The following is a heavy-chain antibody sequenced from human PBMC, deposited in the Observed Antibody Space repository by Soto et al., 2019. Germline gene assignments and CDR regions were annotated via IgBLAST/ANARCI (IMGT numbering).Heavy chain of an antibody. J-gene: IGHJ4*02. CDR1: GGSISSYY. Sequence: QVQLQESGPGLVKPSETLSLTCTVSGGSISSYYWSWIRQPPGKGLEWIGYIYYSGSTNYNPSLKCRVAISVDTSKNQFSLKLSSVTAADTAVYYCARAWGFDFDFWARGILVTVSS. D-gene: IGHD1-26*01. CDR2: IYYSGST. V-gene: IGHV4-59*01. CDR3: ARAWGFDFDF.